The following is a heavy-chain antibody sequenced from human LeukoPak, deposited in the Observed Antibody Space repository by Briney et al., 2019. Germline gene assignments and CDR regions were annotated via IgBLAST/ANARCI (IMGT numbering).Heavy chain of an antibody. CDR1: GFTFSSIG. V-gene: IGHV3-23*01. CDR3: AKRGASWSFDS. Sequence: GGSLRLSCAASGFTFSSIGMSWVRQAPGKGLEWVSSISGSGDSTYYADSVKGRFTISRDNSKDTLYLQMNSLRAEDTAVYYCAKRGASWSFDSWGQGTLVTVSS. D-gene: IGHD6-13*01. CDR2: ISGSGDST. J-gene: IGHJ4*02.